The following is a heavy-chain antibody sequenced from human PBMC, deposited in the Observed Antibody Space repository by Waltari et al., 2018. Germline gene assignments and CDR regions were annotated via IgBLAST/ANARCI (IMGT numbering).Heavy chain of an antibody. CDR1: GFTFSSYA. CDR3: AKGTAARHAEYFQH. J-gene: IGHJ1*01. Sequence: EVQLLESGGGLVQPGGSLRLSCAASGFTFSSYAMSWVRQAPGKGLEWVSAISGSGGSTDYAESVKGRFTISRDNSKNTLYLQMNSLRAEDTAVYYCAKGTAARHAEYFQHWGQGTLVTVSS. CDR2: ISGSGGST. D-gene: IGHD6-6*01. V-gene: IGHV3-23*01.